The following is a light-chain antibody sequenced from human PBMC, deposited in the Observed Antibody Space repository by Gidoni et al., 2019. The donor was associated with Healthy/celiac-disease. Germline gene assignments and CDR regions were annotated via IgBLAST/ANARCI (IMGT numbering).Light chain of an antibody. Sequence: DIQMPQSPSPLSASVGDRVTITCRASQSISSWLAWYQQKPGKAPKLLIYDAYSLESGVPSRFSGSGSGTEFTLTISSLQPDDFATYYCQQYNSYQYTFXQXTKLEIK. CDR3: QQYNSYQYT. CDR2: DAY. CDR1: QSISSW. J-gene: IGKJ2*01. V-gene: IGKV1-5*01.